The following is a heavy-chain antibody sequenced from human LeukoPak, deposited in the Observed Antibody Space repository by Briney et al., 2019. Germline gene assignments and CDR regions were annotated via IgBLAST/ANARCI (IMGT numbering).Heavy chain of an antibody. J-gene: IGHJ6*03. CDR2: ISSSGSTI. CDR3: ARDGLVGATMVGYYMDV. V-gene: IGHV3-48*03. CDR1: GFTFSSYE. Sequence: GGSLRLSCAASGFTFSSYEMNWVRQAPGKGLEWVSYISSSGSTIYYADSVKGRFTISRDNAKNSLYLQMNSLRAEDTAVYYCARDGLVGATMVGYYMDVWGKGTTVTVSS. D-gene: IGHD1-26*01.